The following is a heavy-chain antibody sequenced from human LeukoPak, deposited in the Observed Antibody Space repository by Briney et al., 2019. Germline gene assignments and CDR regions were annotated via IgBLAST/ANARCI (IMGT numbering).Heavy chain of an antibody. Sequence: ASVKVSRKASGYTFTNYGISWVRHAPGQGREWVGWISGYNGQTISTPSLQGRLTMTTDTSTSTAHMELTGLTSGDTAVYYCVRDIALIAAAGYYFDHWGQGTQVTVSS. CDR2: ISGYNGQT. V-gene: IGHV1-18*01. CDR1: GYTFTNYG. CDR3: VRDIALIAAAGYYFDH. J-gene: IGHJ4*02. D-gene: IGHD6-13*01.